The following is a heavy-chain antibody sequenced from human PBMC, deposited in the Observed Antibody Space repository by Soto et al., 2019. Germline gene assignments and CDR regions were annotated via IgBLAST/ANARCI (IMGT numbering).Heavy chain of an antibody. D-gene: IGHD3-9*01. CDR3: ARHYDILTGYWPLEGPDY. Sequence: PGESLTLSCKGSGYSFTSYWIGWVRQMPGKGLEWMGIIYPGDSYTRYSPSFQGQVTISADKSISTAYLQWSSLKASDTAMYYCARHYDILTGYWPLEGPDYWGQGTLVTVSS. CDR2: IYPGDSYT. CDR1: GYSFTSYW. V-gene: IGHV5-51*01. J-gene: IGHJ4*02.